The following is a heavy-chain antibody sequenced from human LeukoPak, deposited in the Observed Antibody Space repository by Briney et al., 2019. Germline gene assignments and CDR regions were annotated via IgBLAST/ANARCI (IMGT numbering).Heavy chain of an antibody. CDR1: GFTFSSYW. Sequence: GGSLRLSCAASGFTFSSYWMGWVSQAPGKGLEWVDQIKQDGSEKYYVDSVKGRFTISRDNAKNSLYLQMNSLRAEDTAVYYCARDREAVADYYFDYWGQGTLVTVSS. V-gene: IGHV3-7*01. CDR2: IKQDGSEK. CDR3: ARDREAVADYYFDY. J-gene: IGHJ4*02. D-gene: IGHD6-19*01.